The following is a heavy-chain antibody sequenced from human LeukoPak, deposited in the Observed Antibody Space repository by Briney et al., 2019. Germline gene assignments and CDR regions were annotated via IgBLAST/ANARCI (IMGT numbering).Heavy chain of an antibody. CDR2: IYYSGST. CDR1: GGSISSSSYY. D-gene: IGHD3-10*01. Sequence: PSETLSLTCTVSGGSISSSSYYWGWIRQPPGKGLEWIGSIYYSGSTYYNPSLKSRVTISVDTSKNQFSLKLSSVTAADTAVYFCARQLYVSGSYYAPMDVWGKGTTVMISS. CDR3: ARQLYVSGSYYAPMDV. V-gene: IGHV4-39*01. J-gene: IGHJ6*03.